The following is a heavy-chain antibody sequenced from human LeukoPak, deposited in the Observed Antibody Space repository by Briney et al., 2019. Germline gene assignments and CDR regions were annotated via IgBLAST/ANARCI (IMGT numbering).Heavy chain of an antibody. J-gene: IGHJ6*03. V-gene: IGHV4-61*08. CDR1: GGSISSGGYS. D-gene: IGHD3-16*01. Sequence: SETLSLTCAVSGGSISSGGYSWSWIRQPPGKGLEWIGYIYHSGSTNYNPSLKSRVTMSVDTSKNQFSLKLSSVTAADTAVYYCARDNYDYVWGSHYYYYMDVWGKGTTVTISS. CDR2: IYHSGST. CDR3: ARDNYDYVWGSHYYYYMDV.